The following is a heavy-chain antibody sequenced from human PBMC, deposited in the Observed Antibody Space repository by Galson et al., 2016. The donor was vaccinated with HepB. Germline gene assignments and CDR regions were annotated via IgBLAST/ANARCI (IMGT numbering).Heavy chain of an antibody. D-gene: IGHD3-22*01. V-gene: IGHV3-7*01. Sequence: SLRLSCAGSGFSLSAYWMVWVRQAPGKGLEWVANINRDGGEKYSVEGRFSISRDHAKNSLSLQMDSLRAEDTAVYYCARDVAYEALDCWGQGTLVTVSS. CDR1: GFSLSAYW. J-gene: IGHJ4*02. CDR3: ARDVAYEALDC. CDR2: INRDGGE.